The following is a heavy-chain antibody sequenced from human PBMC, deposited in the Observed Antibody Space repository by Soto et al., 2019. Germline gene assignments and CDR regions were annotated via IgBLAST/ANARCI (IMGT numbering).Heavy chain of an antibody. CDR3: AKVRIWFGADY. J-gene: IGHJ4*02. V-gene: IGHV3-23*01. D-gene: IGHD3-10*01. CDR1: GFTFSSYA. CDR2: ISGSGGST. Sequence: EEQLLESGGGLVQPAGSLRLSCAASGFTFSSYAMSWVRQAPGKGLEWVSAISGSGGSTYYADSVKGRFTISRDNSNNTLYLQMNSMRAEDKAVYYCAKVRIWFGADYWGQGTLVTVSS.